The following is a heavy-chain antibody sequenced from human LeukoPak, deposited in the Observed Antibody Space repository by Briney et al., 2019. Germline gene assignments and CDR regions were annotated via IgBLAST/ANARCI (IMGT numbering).Heavy chain of an antibody. Sequence: GGSLRLSCAASGFTFSSYWMHWVRQAPGKGLVWVSRINGDGSSTTYADSVKGRFTISRDNSKNTLYLQMNSLRAEDTAVYYCASSRVEMATRGGYYFDYWGQGTLVTVSS. D-gene: IGHD5-24*01. V-gene: IGHV3-74*01. CDR2: INGDGSST. CDR1: GFTFSSYW. CDR3: ASSRVEMATRGGYYFDY. J-gene: IGHJ4*02.